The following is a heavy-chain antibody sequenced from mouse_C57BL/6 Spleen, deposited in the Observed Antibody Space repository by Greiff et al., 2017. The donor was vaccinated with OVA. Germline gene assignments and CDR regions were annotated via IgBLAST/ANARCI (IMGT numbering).Heavy chain of an antibody. CDR2: IDPSDSYT. J-gene: IGHJ2*01. V-gene: IGHV1-50*01. D-gene: IGHD1-1*01. Sequence: QVQLQQSGAELVKPGASVKLSCKASGYTFTSYWMQWVKQRPGQGLEWIGEIDPSDSYTNYNQKFKGKATLTVDTSSSTAYMQLSSLTSEDSAVYYCATLYYYGSSDYWGQGTTLTVSS. CDR3: ATLYYYGSSDY. CDR1: GYTFTSYW.